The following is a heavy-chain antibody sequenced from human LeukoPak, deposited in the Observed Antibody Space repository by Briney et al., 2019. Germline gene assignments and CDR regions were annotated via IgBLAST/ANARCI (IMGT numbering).Heavy chain of an antibody. CDR2: ISGTGLST. CDR1: GFTLGSFG. CDR3: AKDFRIGYSAHFDY. Sequence: GGSLRLSCATSGFTLGSFGVSWVRQAPGKGLEWVSFISGTGLSTYYADSVKGRFTISRDNSKSTLFMQMNCLRVEDTAVYYCAKDFRIGYSAHFDYWGQGALVTVSS. J-gene: IGHJ4*02. D-gene: IGHD2-21*01. V-gene: IGHV3-23*01.